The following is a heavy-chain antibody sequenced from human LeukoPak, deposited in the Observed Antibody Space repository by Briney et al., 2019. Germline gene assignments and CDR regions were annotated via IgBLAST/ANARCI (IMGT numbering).Heavy chain of an antibody. D-gene: IGHD5-12*01. CDR2: IYSGGST. CDR1: GFTVSSNY. Sequence: GGSLRLSCAASGFTVSSNYMSWVRQAPGKGLEWVPVIYSGGSTYYADSVKGRFTISRDNSKNTLYLQMNSLSAEDTAVYYCARDLRGYSGYDYDYYYYMDVWGKGTTVTVSS. V-gene: IGHV3-53*01. CDR3: ARDLRGYSGYDYDYYYYMDV. J-gene: IGHJ6*03.